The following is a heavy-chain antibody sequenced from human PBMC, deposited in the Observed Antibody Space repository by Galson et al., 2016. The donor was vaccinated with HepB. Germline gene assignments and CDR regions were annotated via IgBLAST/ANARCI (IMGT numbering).Heavy chain of an antibody. D-gene: IGHD3/OR15-3a*01. Sequence: SVKVSCKASGYTFTSYAINWVRQAPGQGLEWVGRINTNTGNQTYGQGFTGRFVFSLDTSVRTSYLQISSLHAEDTAVYYCARDRDKMVIWTGYRAPPEYWGQGTLVTVSS. CDR1: GYTFTSYA. J-gene: IGHJ4*02. V-gene: IGHV7-4-1*02. CDR2: INTNTGNQ. CDR3: ARDRDKMVIWTGYRAPPEY.